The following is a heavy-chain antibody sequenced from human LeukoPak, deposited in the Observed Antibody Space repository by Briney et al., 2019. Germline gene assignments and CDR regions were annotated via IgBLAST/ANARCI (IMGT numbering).Heavy chain of an antibody. D-gene: IGHD3-22*01. J-gene: IGHJ5*02. Sequence: SETLSLTCAVSGASVSGSNYYWGWIRQPPGKGLEWIGNIYSSGSTYYNPSLKSRVTISVDTSKKQFSLKLSSVTAADTAVYYCAREKIGYYDGSGRGWFDPWGQGTLVTVSS. CDR3: AREKIGYYDGSGRGWFDP. CDR1: GASVSGSNYY. V-gene: IGHV4-39*07. CDR2: IYSSGST.